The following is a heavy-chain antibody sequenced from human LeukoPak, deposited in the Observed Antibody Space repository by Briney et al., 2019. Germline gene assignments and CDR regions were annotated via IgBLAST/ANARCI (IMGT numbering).Heavy chain of an antibody. D-gene: IGHD3-22*01. Sequence: PGGSLRLSCAASGFTFSSYSMNWVRQAPGKGLEWVSSISSSSSYIYYADSVKGRFTISRDSAKNSLYLQMNSLRAEDTAVYYCASNPDYYDSRQYDYWGQGTLVTVSS. CDR3: ASNPDYYDSRQYDY. J-gene: IGHJ4*02. CDR2: ISSSSSYI. CDR1: GFTFSSYS. V-gene: IGHV3-21*01.